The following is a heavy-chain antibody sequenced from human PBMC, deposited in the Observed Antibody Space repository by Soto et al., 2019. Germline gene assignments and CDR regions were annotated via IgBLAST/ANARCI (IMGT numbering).Heavy chain of an antibody. CDR2: IYYSGST. J-gene: IGHJ4*02. Sequence: SETLSLTCTVSGGSISSYYWSWIRQPPGKGLEWIGYIYYSGSTNYNPSLKSRVTISVDTSKNQFSLKLSSVTAADTAVYYCARLQPGIAVAVNFDYWGQGTLVTVSS. CDR3: ARLQPGIAVAVNFDY. D-gene: IGHD6-19*01. V-gene: IGHV4-59*01. CDR1: GGSISSYY.